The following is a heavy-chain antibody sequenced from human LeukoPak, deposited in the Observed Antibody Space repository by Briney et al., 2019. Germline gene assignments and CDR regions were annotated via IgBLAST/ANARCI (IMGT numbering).Heavy chain of an antibody. CDR3: ARVVTDSSGWYHFDY. CDR1: EYTFTSYY. J-gene: IGHJ4*02. D-gene: IGHD6-19*01. Sequence: ASVKVSCKASEYTFTSYYIHWVRQAPGQGLEWMGIVIPSGGSTTYAQTFQGRVTMTRDTSTRPVYMELSSLRSEDTAVYYCARVVTDSSGWYHFDYWGQGTLVTVSS. CDR2: VIPSGGST. V-gene: IGHV1-46*01.